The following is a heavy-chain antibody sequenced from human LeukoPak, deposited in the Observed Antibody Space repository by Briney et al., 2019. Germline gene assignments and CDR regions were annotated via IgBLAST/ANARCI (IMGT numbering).Heavy chain of an antibody. V-gene: IGHV3-23*01. J-gene: IGHJ4*02. CDR3: AKAKHGYGSGSYSKVTFDY. Sequence: GGSLRLSCAASGFTFSSYAMSWVRQAPGKGLEWVSAISGSGGSTYYADSVKGRFTISRDNSKNTLYLQMNSLRAEDTAVYYCAKAKHGYGSGSYSKVTFDYWGQGTLVTVSS. CDR2: ISGSGGST. CDR1: GFTFSSYA. D-gene: IGHD3-10*01.